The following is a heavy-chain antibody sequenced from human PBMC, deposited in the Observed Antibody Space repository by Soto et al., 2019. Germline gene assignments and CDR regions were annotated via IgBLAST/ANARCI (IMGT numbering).Heavy chain of an antibody. D-gene: IGHD1-26*01. J-gene: IGHJ6*04. CDR2: IYPGDSDI. CDR1: GYSFTNYW. V-gene: IGHV5-51*01. CDR3: ARITGSSAMDV. Sequence: RGEPLRISCKGSGYSFTNYWIGWVRQMPGKGLEWMGIIYPGDSDIRYSPSFQGQVTVSADKSITTAYLQWSSLKASDTAMYYCARITGSSAMDVWGKGTTVPVSS.